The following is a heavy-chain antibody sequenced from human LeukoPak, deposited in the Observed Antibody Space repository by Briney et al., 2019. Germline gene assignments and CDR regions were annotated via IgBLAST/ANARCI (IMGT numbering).Heavy chain of an antibody. Sequence: SETLSLTCTVSGGSISSYYWSWIRQPPGKGLEWIGYIYYSGSTNYNPSLKSGVTISVDTSKNQFSLKLSSVTAADTAVYYCARHEDKYYYDSSGYYYFDYWGQGTLVTVSS. CDR1: GGSISSYY. CDR3: ARHEDKYYYDSSGYYYFDY. D-gene: IGHD3-22*01. V-gene: IGHV4-59*08. CDR2: IYYSGST. J-gene: IGHJ4*02.